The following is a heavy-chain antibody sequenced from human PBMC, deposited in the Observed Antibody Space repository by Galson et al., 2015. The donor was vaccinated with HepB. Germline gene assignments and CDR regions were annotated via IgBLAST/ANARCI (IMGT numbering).Heavy chain of an antibody. V-gene: IGHV3-11*06. D-gene: IGHD6-19*01. Sequence: SLRLSCAASGSPFSGYYMSWIRQASGKGLELVSDISSSSSYTNYADSVKGHFTISIDNAKNSLYLQMKSLRAENTVVYYCASGQWVVLFDYWGQGTLVTVSS. CDR1: GSPFSGYY. J-gene: IGHJ4*02. CDR2: ISSSSSYT. CDR3: ASGQWVVLFDY.